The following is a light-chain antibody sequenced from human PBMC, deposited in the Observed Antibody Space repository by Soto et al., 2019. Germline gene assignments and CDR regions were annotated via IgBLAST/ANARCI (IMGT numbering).Light chain of an antibody. V-gene: IGKV3-20*01. J-gene: IGKJ5*01. CDR2: GAS. CDR1: QIVISN. Sequence: EIVMTQSPAPLSVSPVERATLSFRASQIVISNLAWYQQKPGQAPRLFIYGASYRATGVPDRFSGSGSGTDFTLTISRLEPEDVAVYYCQQYGSSPITFGQGTRLEIK. CDR3: QQYGSSPIT.